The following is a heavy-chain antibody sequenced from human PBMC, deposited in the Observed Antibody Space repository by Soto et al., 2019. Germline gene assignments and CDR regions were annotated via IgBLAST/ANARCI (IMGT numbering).Heavy chain of an antibody. J-gene: IGHJ3*01. D-gene: IGHD3-16*01. CDR2: IRDRPDRYTT. V-gene: IGHV3-72*01. CDR3: TRAAIELWFDF. Sequence: EVQLVESGGGLAQPGSSLTLSCAASGFTFRDHYMGWVRQGPGKGLGWVGSIRDRPDRYTTDYAASVKDRFIISRDDAKNLLYLHTNDLKAEYSAVYFRTRAAIELWFDFWGQGTLVTVSS. CDR1: GFTFRDHY.